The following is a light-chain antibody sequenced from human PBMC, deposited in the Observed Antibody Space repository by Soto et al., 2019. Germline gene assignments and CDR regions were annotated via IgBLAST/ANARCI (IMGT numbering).Light chain of an antibody. CDR2: DSI. J-gene: IGLJ2*01. Sequence: QSVLTQPPSVSGAPGQRITFSCTGSNSNIGAGYEVHWYQQLPGTAPKLLIYDSINRPSGVPDRFSGSKSGTSASLAITGLQAGDEADYYCQSYDSSLSGARFGGGTKVTVL. CDR3: QSYDSSLSGAR. V-gene: IGLV1-40*01. CDR1: NSNIGAGYE.